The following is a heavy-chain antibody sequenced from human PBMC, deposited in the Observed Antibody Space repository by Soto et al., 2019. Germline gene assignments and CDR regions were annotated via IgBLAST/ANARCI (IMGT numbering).Heavy chain of an antibody. Sequence: GASVKVSCKASGGTFSSYAISWVRQAPGQGLEWMGGIIPIFGTANYAQKFQGRVTITADESTSTAYMELSSLRSEDTAVYYCARDKYGPHDYYYYGMDVWGQGTTVTVSS. CDR1: GGTFSSYA. J-gene: IGHJ6*02. D-gene: IGHD2-2*01. CDR2: IIPIFGTA. CDR3: ARDKYGPHDYYYYGMDV. V-gene: IGHV1-69*13.